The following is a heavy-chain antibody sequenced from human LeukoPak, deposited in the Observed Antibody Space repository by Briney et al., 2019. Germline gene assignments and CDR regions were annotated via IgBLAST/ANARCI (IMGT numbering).Heavy chain of an antibody. J-gene: IGHJ4*02. CDR2: ISYDGSNK. D-gene: IGHD5-12*01. V-gene: IGHV3-30*04. CDR1: GFTFSSYA. CDR3: ARGRYSGYDFDY. Sequence: GGSLRLSCAASGFTFSSYAMHWVRQAPGKGLEWVAVISYDGSNKYYADSVEGRFTISRDNSKNTLYLQMNSLRAEDTAVYYCARGRYSGYDFDYWGQGTLVTVSS.